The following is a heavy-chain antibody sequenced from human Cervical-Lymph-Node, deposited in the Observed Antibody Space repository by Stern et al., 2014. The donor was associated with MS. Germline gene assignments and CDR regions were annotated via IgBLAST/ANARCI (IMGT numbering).Heavy chain of an antibody. CDR2: VNTDGSSA. J-gene: IGHJ4*02. D-gene: IGHD6-13*01. V-gene: IGHV3-74*01. CDR3: VGSNWYYFDF. CDR1: GFTFNSYS. Sequence: EVQLVESGGDLVQPGGSLRLSCAASGFTFNSYSMHWVRQVPGKEPVCVSRVNTDGSSAHYADSVKGRFTISRDNAKNTVYLEMNSLRAEDTAVYYCVGSNWYYFDFWGQGTLVTVSS.